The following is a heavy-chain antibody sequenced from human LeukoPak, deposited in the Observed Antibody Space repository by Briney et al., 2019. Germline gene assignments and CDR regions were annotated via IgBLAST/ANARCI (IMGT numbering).Heavy chain of an antibody. CDR2: ISAYNGNT. V-gene: IGHV1-18*01. CDR1: GYTFTSYG. J-gene: IGHJ4*02. Sequence: ASVKVSCKASGYTFTSYGISWVRQAPGQGLEWRGWISAYNGNTNYAQKLQGRVTLTTDTSTSTAYMELRSLRSDDTAVYYCARAGVVGKQLGYFDYWGQGTLVTVSS. D-gene: IGHD6-13*01. CDR3: ARAGVVGKQLGYFDY.